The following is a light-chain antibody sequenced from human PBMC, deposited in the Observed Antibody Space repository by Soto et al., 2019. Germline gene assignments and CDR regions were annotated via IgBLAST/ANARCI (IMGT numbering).Light chain of an antibody. CDR2: GAS. V-gene: IGKV3-20*01. CDR3: QQYDTSPRT. Sequence: VLTQSACTLSLSPGERATLPCRADQSVSSVYLAWYQHKPGQAPRLLIYGASNRATGIPDRFSGSGSGTDFTLTISRLEPEDFAVYYCQQYDTSPRTFGQGTKVDIK. CDR1: QSVSSVY. J-gene: IGKJ1*01.